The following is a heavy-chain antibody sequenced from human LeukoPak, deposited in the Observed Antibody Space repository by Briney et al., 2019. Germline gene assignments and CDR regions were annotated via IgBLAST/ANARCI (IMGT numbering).Heavy chain of an antibody. CDR3: ARDWGDCDILTGYNGRWFDP. CDR1: GGSISSSSYY. Sequence: SETLSLTCTVSGGSISSSSYYWGWIRQPPGKGLEWIGSIYYSGSTYYNPSLKSRVTISVDTSKNQFSLKLSSVTAADTAVYYCARDWGDCDILTGYNGRWFDPWGQGTLVTVSS. D-gene: IGHD3-9*01. V-gene: IGHV4-39*07. J-gene: IGHJ5*02. CDR2: IYYSGST.